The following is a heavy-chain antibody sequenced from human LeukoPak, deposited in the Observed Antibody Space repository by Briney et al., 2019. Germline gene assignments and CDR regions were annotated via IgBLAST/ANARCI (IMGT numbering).Heavy chain of an antibody. CDR2: IFCNGNT. J-gene: IGHJ6*03. Sequence: SETLSLTCSVSGGSISPYYWSWIRQPPGKGLEWIAYIFCNGNTNYNPSLKSRVTISLDTSKKQFSLKLSSVTAADTAVYYCARGGYYYMDVWGKGTTVTVSS. V-gene: IGHV4-59*01. CDR1: GGSISPYY. CDR3: ARGGYYYMDV.